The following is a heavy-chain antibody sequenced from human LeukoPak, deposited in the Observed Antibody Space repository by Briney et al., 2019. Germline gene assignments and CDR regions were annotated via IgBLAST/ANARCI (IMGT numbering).Heavy chain of an antibody. D-gene: IGHD3-9*01. J-gene: IGHJ4*02. CDR2: ISSSSSYI. CDR3: ASVRYFDWLFDY. V-gene: IGHV3-21*01. CDR1: GFTFSSYS. Sequence: PGGSLRLSCAASGFTFSSYSMNWVRQAPGKGLEWVSSISSSSSYIYYADSVKGPFTISRDNAKNSLYLQMNSLRAEDTAVYYCASVRYFDWLFDYWGQGTLVTVSS.